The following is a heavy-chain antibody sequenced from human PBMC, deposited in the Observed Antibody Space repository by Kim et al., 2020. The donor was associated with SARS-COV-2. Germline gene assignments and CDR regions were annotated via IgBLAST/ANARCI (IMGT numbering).Heavy chain of an antibody. D-gene: IGHD1-26*01. V-gene: IGHV3-23*01. Sequence: GRFTISGDNPKNTLYLQMNSLRAEDTAVYYCATPAGGGKVDLSPGGYNYDYWGQGTLVTVSS. J-gene: IGHJ4*02. CDR3: ATPAGGGKVDLSPGGYNYDY.